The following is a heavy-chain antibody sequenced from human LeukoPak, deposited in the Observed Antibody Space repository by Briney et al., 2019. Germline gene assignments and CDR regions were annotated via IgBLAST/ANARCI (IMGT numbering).Heavy chain of an antibody. Sequence: SVKVSCKASGGTFSNYTISWVRQRPGQGLEWMGGITPLFGTANYAQKFQGRVTITPDESASTAYMELSSLRSEDTAVYYCARYSSDMQSLIAHWGQGTLVTVS. CDR3: ARYSSDMQSLIAH. CDR2: ITPLFGTA. V-gene: IGHV1-69*01. CDR1: GGTFSNYT. J-gene: IGHJ1*01. D-gene: IGHD2-15*01.